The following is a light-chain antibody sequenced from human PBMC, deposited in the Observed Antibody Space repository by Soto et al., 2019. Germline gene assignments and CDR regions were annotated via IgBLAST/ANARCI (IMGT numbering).Light chain of an antibody. V-gene: IGLV2-14*01. CDR2: EVS. CDR3: RSYTSSSTRV. Sequence: QSVLTQPASVSGSPGQSITISCTGTSSDVGGYNYVSWYQQHPGKAPKLMIYEVSNRPPGVSNRFSGSKSGNTASLTISGLQGEDEGDYYCRSYTSSSTRVFGGGTKLTVL. J-gene: IGLJ3*02. CDR1: SSDVGGYNY.